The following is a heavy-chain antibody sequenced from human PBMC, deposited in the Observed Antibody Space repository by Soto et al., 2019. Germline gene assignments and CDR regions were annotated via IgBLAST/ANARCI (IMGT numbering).Heavy chain of an antibody. CDR2: IYWDDDK. V-gene: IGHV2-5*02. CDR1: GFSLSTSGVG. Sequence: QITLKESGPTLVKPTQTLTLTCTFSGFSLSTSGVGVGWIRQPPGKALEWLALIYWDDDKRYSPSLKSRLTITKDTSKNQVVLTMTNMDPVDTATDYWAHRRRTAMVNRVGGYFDYWGQGTLVTVSS. CDR3: AHRRRTAMVNRVGGYFDY. D-gene: IGHD5-18*01. J-gene: IGHJ4*02.